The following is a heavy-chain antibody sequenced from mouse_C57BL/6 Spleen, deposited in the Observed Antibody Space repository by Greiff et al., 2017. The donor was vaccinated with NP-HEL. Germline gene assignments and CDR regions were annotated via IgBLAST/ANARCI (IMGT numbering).Heavy chain of an antibody. D-gene: IGHD3-1*01. J-gene: IGHJ1*03. CDR1: GYTFTDYE. V-gene: IGHV1-15*01. CDR3: TRSGWDWYCDV. CDR2: IDPETGGT. Sequence: VQLQQSGAELVRPGASVTLSCKASGYTFTDYEMHWVKQTPVHGLEWIGAIDPETGGTAYNQKFKGKAILTADKASSTAYMELRSLTSEDSAVYYCTRSGWDWYCDVWGTGTTVTVSS.